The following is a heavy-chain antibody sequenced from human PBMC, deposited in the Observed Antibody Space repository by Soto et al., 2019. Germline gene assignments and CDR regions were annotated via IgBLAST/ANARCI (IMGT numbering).Heavy chain of an antibody. J-gene: IGHJ4*02. CDR1: GFTFSSYW. Sequence: EVQLVESGGGLVQPGGSLRLSCAASGFTFSSYWMSWVRQAPGKGLEWVANIKQDGSEKYYVDSVKGRFTISRDNAKNRLDLQMSSLRGEDTAVYYWARSPEYYDSSGSQCYFDYWGQGTLVTVSS. CDR3: ARSPEYYDSSGSQCYFDY. V-gene: IGHV3-7*01. D-gene: IGHD3-22*01. CDR2: IKQDGSEK.